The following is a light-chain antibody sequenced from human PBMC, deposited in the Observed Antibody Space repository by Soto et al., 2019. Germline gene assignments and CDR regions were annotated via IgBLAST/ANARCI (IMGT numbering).Light chain of an antibody. CDR2: DVS. CDR3: CSYAGSPYV. CDR1: SSDVGGYNY. J-gene: IGLJ1*01. Sequence: QSVLTQPASVSGSPGQSITISCTGTSSDVGGYNYVSWYQQHPGKAPKLMIYDVSKRPSGVPDRFSGSKSGNTASLTISGLQAEDGADYYCCSYAGSPYVFGTGTKVTVL. V-gene: IGLV2-11*01.